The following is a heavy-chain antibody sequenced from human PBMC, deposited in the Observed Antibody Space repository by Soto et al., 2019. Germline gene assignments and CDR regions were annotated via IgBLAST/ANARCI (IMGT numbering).Heavy chain of an antibody. J-gene: IGHJ4*02. Sequence: QLQLQESGSGLVKPSQTLSLTCAVSGGSISSGGYSWSWIRQPPGKGLEWIGYIYHSGSTYYNPSPRSGVTISVDRDKNRFSLKLGSVTAADTAVYYCAAGGGLPRYYWGQGTLVTVSS. CDR3: AAGGGLPRYY. CDR1: GGSISSGGYS. V-gene: IGHV4-30-2*01. CDR2: IYHSGST. D-gene: IGHD5-12*01.